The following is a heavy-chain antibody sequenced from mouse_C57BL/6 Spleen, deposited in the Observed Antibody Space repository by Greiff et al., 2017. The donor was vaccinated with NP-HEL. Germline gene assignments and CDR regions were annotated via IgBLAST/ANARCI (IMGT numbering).Heavy chain of an antibody. CDR2: INPNNGGT. CDR3: AVYYGNYFDY. J-gene: IGHJ2*01. Sequence: VQLQQSGPELVKPGASVKISCKASGYTFTDYYMNWVKQSHGKSLEWIGDINPNNGGTSYNQKFKGKATLTVDKSSSTAYMELRSLTSEDSAGYYCAVYYGNYFDYWGQGTTLTVSS. CDR1: GYTFTDYY. V-gene: IGHV1-26*01. D-gene: IGHD2-1*01.